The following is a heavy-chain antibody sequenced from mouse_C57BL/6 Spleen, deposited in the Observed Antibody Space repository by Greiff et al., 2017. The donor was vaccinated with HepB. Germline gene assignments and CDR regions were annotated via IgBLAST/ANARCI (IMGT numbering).Heavy chain of an antibody. CDR3: ARRPGSSYGWYFDV. D-gene: IGHD1-1*01. V-gene: IGHV1-81*01. J-gene: IGHJ1*03. CDR2: IYPRSGNT. CDR1: GYTFTSYG. Sequence: QVQLQQSGAELARPGASVKLSCKASGYTFTSYGISWVKQRTGQGLEWIGEIYPRSGNTYYNEKFKGKATLTADKSSSTAYMELRSLTSEDSAVYFCARRPGSSYGWYFDVWGTGTTVTVSS.